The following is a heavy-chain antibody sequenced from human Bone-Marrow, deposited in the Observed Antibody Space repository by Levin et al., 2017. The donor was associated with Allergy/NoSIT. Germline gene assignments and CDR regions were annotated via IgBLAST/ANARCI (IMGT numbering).Heavy chain of an antibody. CDR2: IFPSDSDT. CDR1: GYSFTSYW. V-gene: IGHV5-51*01. D-gene: IGHD2-21*01. Sequence: GESLKISCQASGYSFTSYWFGWVRQRPGKGLEWMELIFPSDSDTRVSPSFQGQIIMSVDKSISTAYLQWSSLKASDSGMYYCARRDSDGSNSFDYWGQGTLVTVSS. J-gene: IGHJ4*02. CDR3: ARRDSDGSNSFDY.